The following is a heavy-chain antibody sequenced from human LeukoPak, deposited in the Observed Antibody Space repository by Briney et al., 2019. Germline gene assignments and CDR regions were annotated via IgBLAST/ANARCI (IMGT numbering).Heavy chain of an antibody. CDR2: INWNGGST. Sequence: GGSLRLSCAASGFTFRSYGMSWVRQAPGKGLEWVSGINWNGGSTGYADSVKGRFTISRDNAKNSLYLQVNSLRAEDTALYYCARGMSGSYDDAFDIWGQGTMVTVSS. V-gene: IGHV3-20*04. D-gene: IGHD3-10*01. J-gene: IGHJ3*02. CDR3: ARGMSGSYDDAFDI. CDR1: GFTFRSYG.